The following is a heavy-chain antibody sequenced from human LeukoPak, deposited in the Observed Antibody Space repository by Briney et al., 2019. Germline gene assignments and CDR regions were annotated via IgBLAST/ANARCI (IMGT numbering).Heavy chain of an antibody. Sequence: ASVKVSCKASGYTFTGYYMHWVRQAPGQRLEWMGWINTNSGGTNYAQKFQGRVTMTRDTSISTAYMELSRLRSDDTAVYYGASLDTGPFEGYWGQGTLVTVSS. CDR1: GYTFTGYY. D-gene: IGHD3-10*01. J-gene: IGHJ4*02. CDR3: ASLDTGPFEGY. V-gene: IGHV1-2*02. CDR2: INTNSGGT.